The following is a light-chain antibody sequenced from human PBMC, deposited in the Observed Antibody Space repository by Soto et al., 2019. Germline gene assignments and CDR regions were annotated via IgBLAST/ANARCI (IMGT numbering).Light chain of an antibody. Sequence: QAVVTQPASVSGSPGQSITISCTGTSSDVGSYNLVSWYQQHPGKAPKLMIYEGSKRPSGVSNRFSGSKSGNTASLTISGLQAEDEADYYCCSYAGSSPPVVFGGGTKLTVL. CDR2: EGS. J-gene: IGLJ2*01. V-gene: IGLV2-23*01. CDR3: CSYAGSSPPVV. CDR1: SSDVGSYNL.